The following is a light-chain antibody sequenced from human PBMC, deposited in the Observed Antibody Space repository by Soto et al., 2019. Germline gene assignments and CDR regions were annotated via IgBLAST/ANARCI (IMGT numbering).Light chain of an antibody. Sequence: DIQLTQSPSTLSASVGDTVTISCRASERLIGWLAWYQQRPGSAPTLLIYDASSLEGGVPSRFTGDGSGTEFSLTIASLQPDDFGTYYCQQYKSYPWTFGQGTKVDIK. CDR2: DAS. CDR1: ERLIGW. V-gene: IGKV1-5*01. CDR3: QQYKSYPWT. J-gene: IGKJ1*01.